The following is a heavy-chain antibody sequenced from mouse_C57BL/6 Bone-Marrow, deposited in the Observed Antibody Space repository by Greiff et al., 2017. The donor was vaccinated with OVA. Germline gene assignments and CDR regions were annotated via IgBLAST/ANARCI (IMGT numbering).Heavy chain of an antibody. CDR2: ISSGGSYT. J-gene: IGHJ2*01. Sequence: EVQGVESGGDLVKPGGSLKLSCAASGFTFSSYGMSWVRQTPDKRLEWVATISSGGSYTYYPDSVKGRFTISRDNAKNTLYLQMSSLKSEDTAMYYCARLTTVVDYWGQGTTLTVSS. D-gene: IGHD1-1*01. CDR1: GFTFSSYG. V-gene: IGHV5-6*01. CDR3: ARLTTVVDY.